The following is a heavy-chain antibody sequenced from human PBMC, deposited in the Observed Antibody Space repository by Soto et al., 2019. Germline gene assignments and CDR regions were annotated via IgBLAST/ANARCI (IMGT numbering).Heavy chain of an antibody. V-gene: IGHV1-18*01. CDR2: ISAYNGNT. CDR3: AAYGDYGDYFDY. CDR1: GYTFTSYG. D-gene: IGHD4-17*01. Sequence: ASVKVSCKASGYTFTSYGISWVRQAPGQGLEWMGWISAYNGNTNYAQKLQGRVTMTTDTSTSTAYMELRSLRSDDSAVYYCAAYGDYGDYFDYWGQGTLVTVSS. J-gene: IGHJ4*02.